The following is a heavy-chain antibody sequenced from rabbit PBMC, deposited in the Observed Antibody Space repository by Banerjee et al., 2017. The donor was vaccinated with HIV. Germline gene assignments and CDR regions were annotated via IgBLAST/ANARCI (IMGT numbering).Heavy chain of an antibody. Sequence: QEQLEESGGDLVKPEGSLTLTCTASGFSFNSNYVMCWVRQAPGKGLEWIACINTSSGNTVYATWAKGRFTISRSTSLNTVDLKMTSLTAADTATYFCARDLAGVIGWNFGLWGQGTLVTVS. CDR2: INTSSGNT. D-gene: IGHD4-1*01. CDR3: ARDLAGVIGWNFGL. J-gene: IGHJ3*01. V-gene: IGHV1S43*01. CDR1: GFSFNSNYV.